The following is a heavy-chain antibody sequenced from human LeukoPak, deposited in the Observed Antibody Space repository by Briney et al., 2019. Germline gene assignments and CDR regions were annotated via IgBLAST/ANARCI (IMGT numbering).Heavy chain of an antibody. V-gene: IGHV3-30*02. Sequence: WVAFIRYDGNNKYYADYVKGRFTISRDNSKNTLYLQMNSLRAEDTAVYHCAKATQLWLLVYWGQGTLVTVSS. J-gene: IGHJ4*02. CDR2: IRYDGNNK. D-gene: IGHD5-18*01. CDR3: AKATQLWLLVY.